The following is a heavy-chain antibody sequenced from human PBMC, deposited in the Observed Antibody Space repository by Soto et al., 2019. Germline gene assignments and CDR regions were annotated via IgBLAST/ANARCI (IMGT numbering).Heavy chain of an antibody. D-gene: IGHD2-2*01. V-gene: IGHV3-23*01. CDR1: GFTFSSYA. CDR2: ISGSGGST. CDR3: ANRDIVVVPAAMSPVGYYYMDV. Sequence: GGSLSLSCAASGFTFSSYAMSWVRQAPGKGLEWVSAISGSGGSTYYADSVKGRFTISRDNSKNTLYLQMNSLRAENTAVYYCANRDIVVVPAAMSPVGYYYMDVWGKGTTVTVSS. J-gene: IGHJ6*03.